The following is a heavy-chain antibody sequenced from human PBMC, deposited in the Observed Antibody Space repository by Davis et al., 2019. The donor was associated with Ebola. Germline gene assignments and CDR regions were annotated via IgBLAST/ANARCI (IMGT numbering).Heavy chain of an antibody. Sequence: GESLKISCAASGFTFRNYAMHWVRQAPGKGPEWVAVVPHREREKFYADSVKGRFTISRDNSENTLYLQMNSLTADDTAVYYCARAVFHEVLDYWGQGTPVTVSP. CDR1: GFTFRNYA. J-gene: IGHJ4*02. V-gene: IGHV3-30*04. D-gene: IGHD3-3*01. CDR3: ARAVFHEVLDY. CDR2: VPHREREK.